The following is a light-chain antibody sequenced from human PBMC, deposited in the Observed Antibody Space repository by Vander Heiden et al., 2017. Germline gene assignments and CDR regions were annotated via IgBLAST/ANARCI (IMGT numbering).Light chain of an antibody. Sequence: SYVLTQPPSVSVAPGQTARIACGGDNVGIKSVHWYRQRPGQAPVLVVLDDRDRPSGIPARFSGSNSGNTATLTISRVEAGDEADYYCQVWDSNTNHYVFGSGTKLTVL. J-gene: IGLJ1*01. CDR1: NVGIKS. CDR3: QVWDSNTNHYV. CDR2: DDR. V-gene: IGLV3-21*02.